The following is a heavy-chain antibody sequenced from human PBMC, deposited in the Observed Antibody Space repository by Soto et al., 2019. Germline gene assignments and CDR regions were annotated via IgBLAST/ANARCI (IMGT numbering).Heavy chain of an antibody. D-gene: IGHD3-22*01. CDR2: IYDSGNT. Sequence: QVQLQESGPGLVKPLQTLSLTCTVSGGSISSGGYCWSWIRQHPGTGLEWIGYIYDSGNTYYNPSLKGRVTISEHTSKNQFSLKLSSVTAADTAVYYCARTLLTLHYYDRGGHSRFDPWGHGTLVTVSS. CDR1: GGSISSGGYC. V-gene: IGHV4-31*03. CDR3: ARTLLTLHYYDRGGHSRFDP. J-gene: IGHJ5*02.